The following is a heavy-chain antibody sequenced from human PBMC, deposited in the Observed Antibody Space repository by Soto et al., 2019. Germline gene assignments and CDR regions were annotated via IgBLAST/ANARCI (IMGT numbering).Heavy chain of an antibody. Sequence: QVQLQESGPGLVKPSQTLSLTCTVSGGSISSGDYYWSWIRQPPGKGLEWIGHIYDSGSTYNNPSLKSQVTIPVDMSKNQFSLKLSSVTAADTAVYYCASGPSADKVDYWGQGTLVTVSS. J-gene: IGHJ4*02. V-gene: IGHV4-30-4*01. CDR1: GGSISSGDYY. CDR3: ASGPSADKVDY. CDR2: IYDSGST.